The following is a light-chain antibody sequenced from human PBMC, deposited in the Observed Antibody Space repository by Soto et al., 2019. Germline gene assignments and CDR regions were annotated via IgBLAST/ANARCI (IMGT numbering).Light chain of an antibody. CDR3: QSYDSSLDGWV. J-gene: IGLJ3*02. CDR2: GNS. Sequence: QSALTQPPSVSGAPGQRVTISCTGSNSNIGAGYDIHWYKQLPGTAPKLLVYGNSNRPSGVPDRFSGSKSATSASLAITRLQAEDEADYYCQSYDSSLDGWVFGGGTKVTVL. V-gene: IGLV1-40*01. CDR1: NSNIGAGYD.